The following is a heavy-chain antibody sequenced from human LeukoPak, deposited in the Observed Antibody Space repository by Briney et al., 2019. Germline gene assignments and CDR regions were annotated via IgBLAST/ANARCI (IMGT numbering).Heavy chain of an antibody. CDR3: ARHFLPRRVTAAFDY. J-gene: IGHJ4*02. D-gene: IGHD1-20*01. V-gene: IGHV5-51*01. Sequence: GEALKISCKGSGYSFTSYWIGWVRQMPGKGLEWMGIIYPCYSDTRYSPSFQGQVTISADKSISTAYLQWSSLKASDTAMYYCARHFLPRRVTAAFDYWGQGTLVTVSS. CDR1: GYSFTSYW. CDR2: IYPCYSDT.